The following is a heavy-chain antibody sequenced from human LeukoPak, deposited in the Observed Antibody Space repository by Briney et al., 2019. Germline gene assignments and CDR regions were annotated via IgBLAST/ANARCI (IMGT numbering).Heavy chain of an antibody. CDR2: ISAYNGNT. J-gene: IGHJ4*02. D-gene: IGHD3-10*01. CDR3: ARIYYYGSGSYYIYYFDY. CDR1: GYTFTSYG. Sequence: GASVKVSCKASGYTFTSYGISWVRQAPGQGLEWMGWISAYNGNTNYAQKLQGRVTMSTDTSTSTAYMEMRSLRSDDTAVYDCARIYYYGSGSYYIYYFDYWGQGTLVTVSS. V-gene: IGHV1-18*01.